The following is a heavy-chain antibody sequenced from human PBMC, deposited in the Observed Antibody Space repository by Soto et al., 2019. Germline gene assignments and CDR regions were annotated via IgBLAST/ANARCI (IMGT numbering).Heavy chain of an antibody. CDR1: GGSISSGDSY. D-gene: IGHD4-17*01. CDR2: IYFSGST. CDR3: ARDDYGGNSGALDI. J-gene: IGHJ3*02. V-gene: IGHV4-31*03. Sequence: ASETLSLTCTVSGGSISSGDSYWTWIRQNPRKGLEWIGYIYFSGSTTYNPSLKSRLSISIHTSKNQFSLKLNSVTAADTAIYYCARDDYGGNSGALDIWGQGTMVTVSS.